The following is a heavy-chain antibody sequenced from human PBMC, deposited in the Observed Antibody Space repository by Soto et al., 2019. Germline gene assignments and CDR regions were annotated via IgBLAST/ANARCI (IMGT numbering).Heavy chain of an antibody. Sequence: HVQLVESGGGLVTPGGSLRLSCAASGFTFSDYYMSWIRQAPGKGLEWIAYISSGGITIYYADSVKGRFTIYRDNAKKSLYLQMNSLRAEDTAVYYCARDISGRFFDYWGQGTLVTVSS. V-gene: IGHV3-11*01. D-gene: IGHD6-19*01. CDR1: GFTFSDYY. CDR3: ARDISGRFFDY. J-gene: IGHJ4*02. CDR2: ISSGGITI.